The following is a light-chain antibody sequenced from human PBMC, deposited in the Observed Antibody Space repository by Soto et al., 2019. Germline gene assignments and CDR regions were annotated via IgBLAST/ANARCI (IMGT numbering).Light chain of an antibody. CDR2: EVS. J-gene: IGLJ1*01. CDR1: SSDFAAYNY. CDR3: SSYYSARI. Sequence: QSVLTQPASVSGSPGQSIAISCTGSSSDFAAYNYVSWYQHHPGKAPKLMIYEVSNRPSGVSNRFSGSKSGNTASLTISGLRAEDEADYYCSSYYSARIFGTGTKVTVL. V-gene: IGLV2-14*01.